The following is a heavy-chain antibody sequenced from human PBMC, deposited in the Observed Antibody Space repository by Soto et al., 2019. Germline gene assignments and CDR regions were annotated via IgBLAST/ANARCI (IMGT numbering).Heavy chain of an antibody. CDR3: ARAPKVSGSSQTRPDF. V-gene: IGHV4-31*03. D-gene: IGHD6-6*01. CDR2: IYYSGST. J-gene: IGHJ4*02. Sequence: SDTLSLTCTVSGGSISSGGYYWSWIRQHPGKGLEWIGYIYYSGSTYYSPSLKSRVSISIDTSKNQFSLNLASVSAADTAVYYCARAPKVSGSSQTRPDFWGQGTLVTVSS. CDR1: GGSISSGGYY.